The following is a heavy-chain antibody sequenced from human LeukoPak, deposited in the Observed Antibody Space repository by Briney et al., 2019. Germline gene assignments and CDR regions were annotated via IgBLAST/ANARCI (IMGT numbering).Heavy chain of an antibody. CDR2: IKSPGGST. V-gene: IGHV1-46*01. J-gene: IGHJ4*02. CDR1: GYTFSTYY. CDR3: AIYDTSDTRGSSYKFAY. Sequence: ASVTVSCKTSGYTFSTYYMHWVRQAPGQGLEWVGLIKSPGGSTSYAQKFQDRVTMTRDTSTSTVYMELSGLRSEDAALYYCAIYDTSDTRGSSYKFAYWGQGTLLTVSS. D-gene: IGHD3-22*01.